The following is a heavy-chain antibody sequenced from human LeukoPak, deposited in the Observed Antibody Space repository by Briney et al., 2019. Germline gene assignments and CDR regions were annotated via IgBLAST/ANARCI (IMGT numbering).Heavy chain of an antibody. Sequence: SETLSLTCTVSGGSNSSYYWRWLRQPPGKRLEWIGHIYYSGSTNYNPSLKSRVTISVDTSKNQFSLKLSSVTAADTAVYYCASRSSIWSGYQDTLYYCDSWARRTLVTVSS. CDR3: ASRSSIWSGYQDTLYYCDS. CDR2: IYYSGST. J-gene: IGHJ4*02. D-gene: IGHD3-3*01. V-gene: IGHV4-59*01. CDR1: GGSNSSYY.